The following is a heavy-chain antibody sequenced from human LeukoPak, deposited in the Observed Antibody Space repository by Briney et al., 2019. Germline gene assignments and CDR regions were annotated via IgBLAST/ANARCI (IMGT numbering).Heavy chain of an antibody. J-gene: IGHJ5*02. CDR2: IYYSGST. V-gene: IGHV4-59*01. Sequence: PSETLSLTCTVSGGSISSYYWRWIRQPPGKGLEWIGYIYYSGSTNYNPSLKSRVTISVDRSKNQFSLKLSSVPAADTAVYYCARAGFTYDSSGYYADWFDPWGQGTLVTVSS. CDR3: ARAGFTYDSSGYYADWFDP. D-gene: IGHD3-22*01. CDR1: GGSISSYY.